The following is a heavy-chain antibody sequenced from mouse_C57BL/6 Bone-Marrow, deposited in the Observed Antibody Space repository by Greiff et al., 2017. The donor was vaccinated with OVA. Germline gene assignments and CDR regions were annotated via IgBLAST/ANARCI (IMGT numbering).Heavy chain of an antibody. CDR2: ISSGGSYT. V-gene: IGHV5-6*01. CDR3: AGSCSYCGY. CDR1: GYTFTSYC. Sequence: EVLLVQPGGDLVKPGGSLKLSCAASGYTFTSYCMPWVRQTPEKRLEWVATISSGGSYTYYPDSVKGRYTISRDNATNTLYLQMSSLTSEDTAICYCAGSCSYCGYWGQGTTLTVSS. D-gene: IGHD2-12*01. J-gene: IGHJ2*01.